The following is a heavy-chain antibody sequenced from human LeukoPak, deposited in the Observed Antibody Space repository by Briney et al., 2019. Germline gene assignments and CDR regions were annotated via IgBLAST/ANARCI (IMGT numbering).Heavy chain of an antibody. CDR1: GYTFTSYG. CDR3: ARQYCSGGSCYERSYYYYYYYMDV. CDR2: ISAYNGNT. J-gene: IGHJ6*03. D-gene: IGHD2-15*01. V-gene: IGHV1-18*01. Sequence: ASVKVSCKASGYTFTSYGISWVRQAPGQGLEWMGWISAYNGNTNYAQKLQGRVTMTTDTSTSTAYMELRSLRSDDTAVYYCARQYCSGGSCYERSYYYYYYYMDVCGKGTTVTVSS.